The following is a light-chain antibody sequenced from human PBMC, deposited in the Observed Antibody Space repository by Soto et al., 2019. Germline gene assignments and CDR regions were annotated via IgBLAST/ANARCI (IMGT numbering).Light chain of an antibody. V-gene: IGLV2-14*01. CDR1: SSDVGGYNY. CDR3: SSYTSSSNVV. J-gene: IGLJ2*01. Sequence: QSAQTQPASVSGSPGQSITISCTGTSSDVGGYNYVSWYQQHPGKAPKLMIYDVSNRPSGVSNRFSGSKSGNTASLTISGLQAEDEADYYCSSYTSSSNVVFGGGTKLTVL. CDR2: DVS.